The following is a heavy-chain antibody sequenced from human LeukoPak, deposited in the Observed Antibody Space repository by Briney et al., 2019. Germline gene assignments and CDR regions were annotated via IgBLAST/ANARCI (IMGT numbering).Heavy chain of an antibody. Sequence: SETLSLTCTVSGASISSSSYYWGWIRQPPGKGLEWIGTIYYSGSTYYNPSLKSRVTISVDTSKNQFSLKLSSVTAADTAVYYCARGPLFLMAVPGFDYWGQGTLVTVSS. CDR2: IYYSGST. CDR3: ARGPLFLMAVPGFDY. J-gene: IGHJ4*02. V-gene: IGHV4-39*07. CDR1: GASISSSSYY. D-gene: IGHD1-14*01.